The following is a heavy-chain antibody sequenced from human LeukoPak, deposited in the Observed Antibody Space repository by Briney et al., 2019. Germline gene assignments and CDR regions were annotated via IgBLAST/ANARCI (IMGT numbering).Heavy chain of an antibody. CDR2: ISSRSNDI. CDR1: GFSFNYYS. Sequence: GGSLRLSCAASGFSFNYYSMNWVRQPPGKGLEWVASISSRSNDIHYADSVKGRFTISRDNSKNTLYLQMNSLRAEDTAVYYCAKGTAMTNDYWGQGTLVTVSS. J-gene: IGHJ4*02. V-gene: IGHV3-21*01. CDR3: AKGTAMTNDY. D-gene: IGHD5-18*01.